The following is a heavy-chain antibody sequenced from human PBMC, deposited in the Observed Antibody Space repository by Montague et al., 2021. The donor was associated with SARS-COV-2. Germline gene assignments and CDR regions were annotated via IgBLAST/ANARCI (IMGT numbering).Heavy chain of an antibody. CDR2: VYYTGST. V-gene: IGHV4-59*11. J-gene: IGHJ4*02. D-gene: IGHD1-1*01. CDR3: ARAHNTCFIANCVDYFDI. Sequence: SETLSLTCTVSAGSFSSHYWSWIRQPPGKALEWIGYVYYTGSTNYNPSLKSRVTMSVDTPKNRFSLSLRSLTAADTAVYYCARAHNTCFIANCVDYFDIWAVGALVTDS. CDR1: AGSFSSHY.